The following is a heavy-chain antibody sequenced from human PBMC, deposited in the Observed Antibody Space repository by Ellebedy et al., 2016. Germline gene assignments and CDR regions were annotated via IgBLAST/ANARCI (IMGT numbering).Heavy chain of an antibody. CDR1: GFTFNRYG. CDR2: IWYDGSKK. Sequence: GESLKISCAASGFTFNRYGLHWVRQAPGKGLEWVAVIWYDGSKKYYADSVKGRFTISRDIYTNTMHMEMGSLRAEDTGLYYCARDGPSADGYNAFLDVWGQGTLVTVSS. D-gene: IGHD5-24*01. J-gene: IGHJ4*02. V-gene: IGHV3-33*01. CDR3: ARDGPSADGYNAFLDV.